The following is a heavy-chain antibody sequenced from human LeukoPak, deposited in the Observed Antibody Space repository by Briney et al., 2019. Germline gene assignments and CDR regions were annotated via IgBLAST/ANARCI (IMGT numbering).Heavy chain of an antibody. CDR2: ISSYNGKT. V-gene: IGHV1-18*01. CDR1: GYTFTMNG. D-gene: IGHD3-10*01. CDR3: ARDMVRGALIYGMDV. Sequence: ASVKVSCKASGYTFTMNGISWVRQAPGQGLEWMGWISSYNGKTNYAQRLQGRVTMTTDTSTSTAYMELRSLRSDDTAVYYCARDMVRGALIYGMDVWGQGTTVTVSS. J-gene: IGHJ6*02.